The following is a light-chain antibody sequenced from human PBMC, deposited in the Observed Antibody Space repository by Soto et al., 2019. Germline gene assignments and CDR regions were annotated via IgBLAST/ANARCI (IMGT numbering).Light chain of an antibody. CDR1: QGIRND. J-gene: IGKJ2*01. Sequence: AIQMTQSPSSLSASVGDRVTITCRASQGIRNDVGWYQQKPGKAPNLLIYAASSLQSGVPSRFSGSGSGTDFTLTISSLQHEDFATYYCLQDYNYPYTFGQGTKADIK. CDR2: AAS. V-gene: IGKV1-6*01. CDR3: LQDYNYPYT.